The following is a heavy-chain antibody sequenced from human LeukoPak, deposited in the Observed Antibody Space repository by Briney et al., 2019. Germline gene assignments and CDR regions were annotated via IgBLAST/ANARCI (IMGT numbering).Heavy chain of an antibody. J-gene: IGHJ5*02. Sequence: SETLSLTCTVSGGSISSYYWSWIRQPPGKGLEWIGYIYYSGSTNYNPSLKSRVTISVDTSKNQFSLKLSSVTAADTAVYYCAREPGRDWFDPWGQGTLVTVSS. CDR1: GGSISSYY. V-gene: IGHV4-59*01. CDR2: IYYSGST. CDR3: AREPGRDWFDP.